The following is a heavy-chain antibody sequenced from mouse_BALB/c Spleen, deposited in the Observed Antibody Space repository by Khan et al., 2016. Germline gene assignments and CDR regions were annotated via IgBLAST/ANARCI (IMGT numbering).Heavy chain of an antibody. CDR3: ARGGCPSVYAMDY. CDR2: IRNKANGYTT. CDR1: GFTFTDYY. J-gene: IGHJ4*01. Sequence: EVELVESGGGLVQPGGSLRLSCATSGFTFTDYYMSWVRQPPGKALEWLGFIRNKANGYTTEYSASVKGRFTISRDNSQSILYLQMNTLRAEDSATYYCARGGCPSVYAMDYWGQGTSVTVSS. V-gene: IGHV7-3*02. D-gene: IGHD6-1*01.